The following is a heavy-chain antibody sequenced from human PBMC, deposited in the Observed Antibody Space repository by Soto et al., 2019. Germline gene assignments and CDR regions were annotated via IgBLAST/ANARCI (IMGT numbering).Heavy chain of an antibody. CDR2: INHSGST. V-gene: IGHV4-34*01. J-gene: IGHJ4*02. D-gene: IGHD6-19*01. CDR3: ASRIAVAGSPFVDY. CDR1: GGSFSGYY. Sequence: QVQLQQWGAGLLKPSETLSLTCAVYGGSFSGYYWSWIRQPPGKGLEWIGEINHSGSTNYNPSLKSRVTRSVDTSKNQFSLKRSSVTAADTAVYYCASRIAVAGSPFVDYWGQGTLVTVSS.